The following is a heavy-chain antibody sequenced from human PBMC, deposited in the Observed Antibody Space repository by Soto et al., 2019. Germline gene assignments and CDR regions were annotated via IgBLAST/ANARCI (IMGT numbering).Heavy chain of an antibody. V-gene: IGHV1-46*01. CDR3: AREENCSDGICYSEYFQR. D-gene: IGHD2-15*01. J-gene: IGHJ1*01. CDR2: VNPSGGST. Sequence: ASVKVSCKASGYIFTAYSMHGVRQAPGQGLEWMGVVNPSGGSTNYAQKFQGRITMTRDTSTSTVYMDLSSLTSEDTAVYYCAREENCSDGICYSEYFQRWGQGTLVTVSS. CDR1: GYIFTAYS.